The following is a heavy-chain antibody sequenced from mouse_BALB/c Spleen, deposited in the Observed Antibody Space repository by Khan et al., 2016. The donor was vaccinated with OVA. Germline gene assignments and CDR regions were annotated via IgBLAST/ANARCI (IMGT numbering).Heavy chain of an antibody. J-gene: IGHJ2*01. CDR3: WIVL. Sequence: EVRLEVSGGGLVQSGGSMKLSCVAFGFTFSNYWMNWVRKSPEKGLEWVAEIRLQSDDYVTHYAESVKGWFTIQRDDSKCSAYPQMNNLKDEDTGIYDYWIVLWGQGTTLTVSS. CDR2: IRLQSDDYVT. CDR1: GFTFSNYW. V-gene: IGHV6-6*02. D-gene: IGHD2-12*01.